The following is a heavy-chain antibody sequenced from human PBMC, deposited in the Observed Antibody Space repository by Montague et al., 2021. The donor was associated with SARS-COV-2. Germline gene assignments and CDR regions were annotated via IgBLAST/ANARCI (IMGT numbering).Heavy chain of an antibody. J-gene: IGHJ3*01. CDR1: GDSVASNSAA. CDR2: TLYTSTRYE. Sequence: CAISGDSVASNSAAWNWVRPSPSRGLEWLGSTLYTSTRYETYAVSVQSRITITADTSKNQFSLHLNSVTPEDTAVYYCARDLYWAFDAWGLGATVTVSA. CDR3: ARDLYWAFDA. V-gene: IGHV6-1*01. D-gene: IGHD2-8*02.